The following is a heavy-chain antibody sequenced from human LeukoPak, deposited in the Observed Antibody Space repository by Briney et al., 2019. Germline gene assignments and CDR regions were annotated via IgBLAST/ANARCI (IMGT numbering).Heavy chain of an antibody. CDR1: GFTFSSYG. V-gene: IGHV3-30*02. CDR2: IRYDGSNK. Sequence: PGGSLRLSCAASGFTFSSYGMHWVRQAPGKGLEWVAFIRYDGSNKYYADPVKGRFTISRDNSKNTLYLQMNSLRAEDTAVYYCAKDAAAVGLLFGPWGQGTLVTVSS. D-gene: IGHD6-13*01. CDR3: AKDAAAVGLLFGP. J-gene: IGHJ5*02.